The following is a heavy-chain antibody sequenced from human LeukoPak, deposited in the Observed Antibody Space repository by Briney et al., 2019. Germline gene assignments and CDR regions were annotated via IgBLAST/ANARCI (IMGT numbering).Heavy chain of an antibody. J-gene: IGHJ4*02. CDR3: ARGSVSAAAGTDYFDY. V-gene: IGHV4-34*01. CDR1: GGSFSGYY. CDR2: INHSGST. Sequence: SETLSPTCAVYGGSFSGYYWSWIRQPPGKGLEWIGEINHSGSTNYNPSLKSRVTISVDTSKNQFSLKLSSVTAADTAVYYCARGSVSAAAGTDYFDYWGQGTLVTVSS. D-gene: IGHD6-13*01.